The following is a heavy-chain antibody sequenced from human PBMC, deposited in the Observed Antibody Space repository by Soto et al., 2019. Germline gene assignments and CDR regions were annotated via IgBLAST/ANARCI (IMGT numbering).Heavy chain of an antibody. D-gene: IGHD2-2*01. CDR2: INPNSGGT. CDR3: ARVVCSSTSCYFNYYYGMDV. V-gene: IGHV1-2*02. J-gene: IGHJ6*02. Sequence: VASVKVSCKASGYTFTGYYMHWVRQAPGQGLEWMGWINPNSGGTNYAQKFQGRVTMTRDTSISTAYMELSRLRSDDTAVYYCARVVCSSTSCYFNYYYGMDVWGQGTTVTVSS. CDR1: GYTFTGYY.